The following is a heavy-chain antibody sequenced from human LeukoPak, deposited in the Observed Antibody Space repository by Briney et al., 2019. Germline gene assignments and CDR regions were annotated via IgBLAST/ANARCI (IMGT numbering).Heavy chain of an antibody. Sequence: GGSLRLSCAASGFNFRSYAMHWVRQAPGKGLEWVAVISYDGSNEDYTDSVKGRFIISRDDSKNTMSLQMNSLRAEDTAVYYCTRITMVRGENYFDYWGQGTLVTVSS. V-gene: IGHV3-30-3*01. CDR1: GFNFRSYA. CDR2: ISYDGSNE. D-gene: IGHD3-10*01. CDR3: TRITMVRGENYFDY. J-gene: IGHJ4*02.